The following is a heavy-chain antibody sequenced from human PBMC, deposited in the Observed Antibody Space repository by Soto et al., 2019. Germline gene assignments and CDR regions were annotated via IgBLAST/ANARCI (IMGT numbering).Heavy chain of an antibody. CDR1: GYTFTSYG. Sequence: ASVKVSCKASGYTFTSYGISWVRQAPGQGLEWMGWISAYNGNTNYAQKLQGRVTMTTDTSTSTAYMELRSLRSDDTAVYYCARDSRSSGWYQGVSYFDYWGQGTLVTVSS. CDR2: ISAYNGNT. V-gene: IGHV1-18*01. J-gene: IGHJ4*02. CDR3: ARDSRSSGWYQGVSYFDY. D-gene: IGHD6-19*01.